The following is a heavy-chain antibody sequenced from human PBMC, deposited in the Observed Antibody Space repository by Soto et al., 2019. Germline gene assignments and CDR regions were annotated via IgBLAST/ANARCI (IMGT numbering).Heavy chain of an antibody. CDR2: IHSGGSRI. J-gene: IGHJ6*02. CDR3: ARDGTTETTNYHYAMDV. D-gene: IGHD4-17*01. CDR1: GFTFNTYH. Sequence: EVQLVESGGGLVQPGGSLILSCAASGFTFNTYHMNWVRQAPGKGLEWVSYIHSGGSRIYYADAVKGRFTISRDNAKNSLFLQMNSVRADDTAVDYCARDGTTETTNYHYAMDVWGQGTTVTVSS. V-gene: IGHV3-48*03.